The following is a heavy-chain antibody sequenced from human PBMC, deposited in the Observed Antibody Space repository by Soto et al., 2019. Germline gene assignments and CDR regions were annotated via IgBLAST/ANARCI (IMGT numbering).Heavy chain of an antibody. CDR1: GGTFSSYT. J-gene: IGHJ4*02. V-gene: IGHV1-69*02. CDR3: ARAPSRYCSSTSCYASSNYFDY. Sequence: SVKVSCKASGGTFSSYTISWVRQAPGQGLEWMGRIIPILGIANYAQKFQGRVTITADKSTSTAYMELSSLRSEDTAAYYCARAPSRYCSSTSCYASSNYFDYWGQGTLVTVSS. D-gene: IGHD2-2*01. CDR2: IIPILGIA.